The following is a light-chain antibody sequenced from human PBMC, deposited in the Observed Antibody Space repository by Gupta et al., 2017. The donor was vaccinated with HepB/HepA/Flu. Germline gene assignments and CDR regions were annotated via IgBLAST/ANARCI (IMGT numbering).Light chain of an antibody. CDR2: YAS. V-gene: IGKV1D-16*01. CDR1: HDINTW. Sequence: DIQMTQSPSSLSASVGDTVTITCRASHDINTWLAWYQQKPNKAPKTLIFYASTVQSGVPSRFSGSGSGTXFTLTIXNLQPEEFATYYCQHYENYANTIGXGTMVEIK. J-gene: IGKJ4*01. CDR3: QHYENYANT.